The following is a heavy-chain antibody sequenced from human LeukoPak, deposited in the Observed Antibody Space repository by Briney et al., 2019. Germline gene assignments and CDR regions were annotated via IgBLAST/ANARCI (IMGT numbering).Heavy chain of an antibody. CDR2: IKQDGSEK. CDR3: AKERSSSSWFLWALDY. V-gene: IGHV3-7*01. Sequence: SGGSLRLSCAASGFTFSSYWMSWVRQAPGKGLEWVANIKQDGSEKYYVDSVKGRFTISRDNAKNTLYLQMNSLRAEDTAVYYCAKERSSSSWFLWALDYWGQGTLVTVSS. D-gene: IGHD6-13*01. J-gene: IGHJ4*02. CDR1: GFTFSSYW.